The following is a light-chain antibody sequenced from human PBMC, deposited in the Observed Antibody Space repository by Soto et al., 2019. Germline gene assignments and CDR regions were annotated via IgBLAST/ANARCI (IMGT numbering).Light chain of an antibody. CDR2: GTS. Sequence: DIVLTQSPGTLSLSPGETATLCFRASESVDIKFLAWYQQKPGQAPRLLIYGTSNRATGIPDRFSGSGSGTDFTLTISRLEPEDFALYYCQQYINSRWTFGQGTKVE. CDR3: QQYINSRWT. V-gene: IGKV3-20*01. CDR1: ESVDIKF. J-gene: IGKJ1*01.